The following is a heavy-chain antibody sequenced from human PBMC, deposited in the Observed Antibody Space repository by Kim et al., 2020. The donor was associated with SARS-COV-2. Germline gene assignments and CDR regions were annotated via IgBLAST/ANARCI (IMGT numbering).Heavy chain of an antibody. J-gene: IGHJ4*02. V-gene: IGHV4-4*07. CDR3: AREAFWSGYYGIDY. Sequence: NPSLTSRVTMSVDTSKNQFSLKLSSVTAADTAVYYCAREAFWSGYYGIDYWGQGTLVTVSS. D-gene: IGHD3-3*01.